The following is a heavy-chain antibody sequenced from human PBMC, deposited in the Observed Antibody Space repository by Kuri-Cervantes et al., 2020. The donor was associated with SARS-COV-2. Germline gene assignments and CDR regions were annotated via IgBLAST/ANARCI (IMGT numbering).Heavy chain of an antibody. CDR3: AREIAVAGTVWEDYFDY. D-gene: IGHD6-19*01. V-gene: IGHV6-1*01. CDR1: GDSVSSNSAA. CDR2: TYYRSKWYN. J-gene: IGHJ4*02. Sequence: SETLSLTCAISGDSVSSNSAAWNWIRQSPSRGLEWLGRTYYRSKWYNDYAVSVKSRITINPDTSKNQFSLQLNSVTPEDTAVYYCAREIAVAGTVWEDYFDYWGQGTRVTGSS.